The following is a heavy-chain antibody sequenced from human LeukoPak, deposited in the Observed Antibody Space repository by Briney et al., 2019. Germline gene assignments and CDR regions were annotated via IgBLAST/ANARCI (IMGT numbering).Heavy chain of an antibody. J-gene: IGHJ3*02. D-gene: IGHD3-22*01. CDR2: ISYSGST. CDR1: GGSISSYY. V-gene: IGHV4-59*01. CDR3: ARGQGYYDSSGYQDAFDI. Sequence: SETLSLTCTVSGGSISSYYWSWIRQPPGKGLEWIGYISYSGSTNYNPSLKSRVTISVGTSKSQFSLSLSSVTAADTAVYYCARGQGYYDSSGYQDAFDIWGQGTMVTVSS.